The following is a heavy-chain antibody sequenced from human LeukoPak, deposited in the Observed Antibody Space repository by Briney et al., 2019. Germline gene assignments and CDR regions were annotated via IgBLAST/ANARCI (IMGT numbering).Heavy chain of an antibody. CDR2: IKQDGSEK. Sequence: QTGGSLRLSCAASGFTFSSYWMSWVRQAPGKGLEWVANIKQDGSEKYYVDSVKGRFTISRDNAKNSLYLQMNSLRAEDTAVYYCAREGVAANVLSQNDYWGQGTLVTVSS. D-gene: IGHD2-15*01. CDR3: AREGVAANVLSQNDY. CDR1: GFTFSSYW. J-gene: IGHJ4*02. V-gene: IGHV3-7*01.